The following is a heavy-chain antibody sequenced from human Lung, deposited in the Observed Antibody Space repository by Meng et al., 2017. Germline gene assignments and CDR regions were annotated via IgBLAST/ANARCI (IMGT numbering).Heavy chain of an antibody. J-gene: IGHJ4*02. Sequence: EVQRLESGGGLVQPGGSRRRSCAAAGFTCRNYARSWVRQAPEKGLEWVSATAATDGGTYHAASVRGRFTISRDNSKNTLSLQMNSLRADDTAIYYCARGTRVSCTGVICYPFDFWGQGTLVTVSS. CDR3: ARGTRVSCTGVICYPFDF. CDR1: GFTCRNYA. CDR2: TAATDGGT. V-gene: IGHV3-23*01. D-gene: IGHD2-8*02.